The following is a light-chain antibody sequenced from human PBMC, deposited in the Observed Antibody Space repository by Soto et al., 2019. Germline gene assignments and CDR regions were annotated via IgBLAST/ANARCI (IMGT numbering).Light chain of an antibody. CDR2: GTN. CDR1: RSNIGGYNY. J-gene: IGLJ2*01. CDR3: AAWDDSLRVVL. Sequence: QSVLTQPPSASGTPGQRVTISCSGGRSNIGGYNYVYWFQQYPGTAPTVLVFGTNLRPSGVPDRFSASKSGTSGSLTISGLRFEDEADYYCAAWDDSLRVVLFGGGTKLTVL. V-gene: IGLV1-47*02.